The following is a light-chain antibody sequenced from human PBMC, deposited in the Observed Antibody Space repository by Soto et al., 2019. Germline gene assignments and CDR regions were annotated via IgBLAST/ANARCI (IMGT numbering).Light chain of an antibody. V-gene: IGLV7-46*01. CDR3: FLSYSGAWV. Sequence: QTVVTQEPSLTVSPRGTVTLTCGSSTGAVTSGHYPYWTQQKPGQAPRTLISDTTNKHSWTPARFSGSLLGDKAALTLSGAQPEDEADYYCFLSYSGAWVFGGGTKLTVL. CDR1: TGAVTSGHY. J-gene: IGLJ2*01. CDR2: DTT.